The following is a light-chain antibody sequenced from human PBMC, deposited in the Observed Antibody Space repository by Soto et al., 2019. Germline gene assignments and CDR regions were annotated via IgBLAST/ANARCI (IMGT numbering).Light chain of an antibody. V-gene: IGLV1-47*01. CDR2: RNN. CDR1: SSNIGTYY. Sequence: QSVLTQPPSASGTPGQRVAISCSGSSSNIGTYYIYWYQQLPGTAPKLLIYRNNQRPSWVPDRFSGPKSGTSASLAISGLRSEDEADYYCAAWDDSLSGHVVFGGGTKVTVL. CDR3: AAWDDSLSGHVV. J-gene: IGLJ2*01.